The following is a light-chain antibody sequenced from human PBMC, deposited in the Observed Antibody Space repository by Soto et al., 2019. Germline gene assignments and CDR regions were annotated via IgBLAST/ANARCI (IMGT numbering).Light chain of an antibody. Sequence: DIQMTQSPSTLSASVGDRVTITCRASQSISSWLAWYQQKPGKAPKLLIYDASSLESGVPSRFSGSGSGTEFTLTIRSLQPDDFATYYCQQYNSYSRWTFGQGTTGDIK. CDR2: DAS. CDR1: QSISSW. J-gene: IGKJ1*01. CDR3: QQYNSYSRWT. V-gene: IGKV1-5*01.